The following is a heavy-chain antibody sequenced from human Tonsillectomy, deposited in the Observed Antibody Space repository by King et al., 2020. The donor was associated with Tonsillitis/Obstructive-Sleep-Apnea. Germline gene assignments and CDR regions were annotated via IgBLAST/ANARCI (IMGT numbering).Heavy chain of an antibody. D-gene: IGHD1-26*01. CDR1: GFTFSSYA. V-gene: IGHV3-23*04. CDR3: AKDPDGSHASDY. CDR2: ISGRGGST. J-gene: IGHJ4*02. Sequence: VQLVESGGGLVQPGGSLRLSCAPSGFTFSSYAMSWVRQAPGKGLEWVSAISGRGGSTYYADSVKGRFTISRDNSKNTRYLQMNSLRDEDTAVSYCAKDPDGSHASDYWGQGTLVTVSS.